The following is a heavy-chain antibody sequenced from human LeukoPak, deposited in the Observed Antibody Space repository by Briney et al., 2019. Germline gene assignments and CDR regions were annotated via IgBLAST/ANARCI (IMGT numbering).Heavy chain of an antibody. J-gene: IGHJ5*02. V-gene: IGHV4-38-2*02. Sequence: SETLSLTCTVSGYSISSGYYWGWIRQPPGKGLEWIGIIYHSGSTYYNPSLKSRVTISVDTSKNQFSLNLSSVTAADTAVYYCARDQRSCSGGSCYPGWFAPWGQGTLVTVSS. CDR2: IYHSGST. CDR3: ARDQRSCSGGSCYPGWFAP. CDR1: GYSISSGYY. D-gene: IGHD2-15*01.